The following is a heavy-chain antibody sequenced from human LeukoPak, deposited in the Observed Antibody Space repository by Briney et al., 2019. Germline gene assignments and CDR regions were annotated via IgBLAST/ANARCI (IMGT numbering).Heavy chain of an antibody. V-gene: IGHV3-9*01. D-gene: IGHD4-17*01. Sequence: GGSLRLSCAASGFTFSSYEMNWVRQAPGKGLEWVSGISWNSGSIGYADSVKGRFTISRDNAKNSLYLQMNSLRAEDTAVYYCARPTTVTTLFDYWGQGTLVTVSS. CDR1: GFTFSSYE. CDR2: ISWNSGSI. CDR3: ARPTTVTTLFDY. J-gene: IGHJ4*02.